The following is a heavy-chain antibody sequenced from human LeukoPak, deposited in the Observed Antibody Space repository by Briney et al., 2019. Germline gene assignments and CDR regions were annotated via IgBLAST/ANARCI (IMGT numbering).Heavy chain of an antibody. D-gene: IGHD4-17*01. CDR3: ARYEDDYGDYAIDY. J-gene: IGHJ4*02. CDR2: ISSSSSYI. Sequence: GGSLRLSCAASGFTFSSYSMNWVRQAPGKGLEWVSSISSSSSYIYYADSVKGRFTISRDNAKNSLYLQMNSLRAEDTAVYYCARYEDDYGDYAIDYWGQGTLVTVSS. CDR1: GFTFSSYS. V-gene: IGHV3-21*01.